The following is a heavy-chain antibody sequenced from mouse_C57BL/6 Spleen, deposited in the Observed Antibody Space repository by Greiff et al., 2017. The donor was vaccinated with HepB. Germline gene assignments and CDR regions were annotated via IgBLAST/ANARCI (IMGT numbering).Heavy chain of an antibody. J-gene: IGHJ1*03. V-gene: IGHV1-15*01. CDR1: GYTFTDYE. CDR3: TRGLPHFDV. D-gene: IGHD2-2*01. Sequence: QVQLKESGAELVRPGASVTLSCKASGYTFTDYEMHWVKQTPVHGLEWIGAIDPETGGTAYNQKFKGKAILTADKSSSTAYMELRSLTSEDSAVYYCTRGLPHFDVWGTGTTVTVSS. CDR2: IDPETGGT.